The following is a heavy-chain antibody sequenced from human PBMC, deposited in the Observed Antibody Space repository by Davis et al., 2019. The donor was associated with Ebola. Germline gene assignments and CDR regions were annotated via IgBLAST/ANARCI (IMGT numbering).Heavy chain of an antibody. J-gene: IGHJ4*02. CDR3: ARDPGYYYDSSGPDY. V-gene: IGHV1-46*01. D-gene: IGHD3-22*01. CDR2: INPSGGST. CDR1: GYTFTSYY. Sequence: AASVKVSCKASGYTFTSYYMHWVRQAPGQGLEWMGIINPSGGSTSYAQKFQGRVTMTTDTSTSTAYMELRSLRSDDTAVYYCARDPGYYYDSSGPDYWGQGTLVTVSS.